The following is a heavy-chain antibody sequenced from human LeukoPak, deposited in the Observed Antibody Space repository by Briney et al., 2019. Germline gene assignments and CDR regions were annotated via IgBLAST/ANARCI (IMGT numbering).Heavy chain of an antibody. Sequence: ASVKVSCKASGYTFTDYYMHWVRQAPGQGLEWMGWINPNSGGTNYAQNFQGRVTMTWDTSISTAYMELNRLRSDGTAVYYCARDLIGGSYYMDYWGQGTLVTVSS. CDR1: GYTFTDYY. CDR2: INPNSGGT. CDR3: ARDLIGGSYYMDY. J-gene: IGHJ4*02. V-gene: IGHV1-2*02. D-gene: IGHD1-26*01.